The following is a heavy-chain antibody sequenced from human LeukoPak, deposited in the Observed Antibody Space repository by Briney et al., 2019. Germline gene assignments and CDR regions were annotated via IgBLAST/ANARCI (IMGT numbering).Heavy chain of an antibody. V-gene: IGHV1-2*02. J-gene: IGHJ5*02. D-gene: IGHD6-19*01. CDR3: ARGYYSSGWYGTDNWFDP. Sequence: ASVKVSCKASGYTFTGYYMHWVRQAPGQGLEWMGWINPNSGGTNYAQKFQGRVTMTWDTSISTAYMELSRLRSDDTAVYYCARGYYSSGWYGTDNWFDPWGQGTLVTVSS. CDR1: GYTFTGYY. CDR2: INPNSGGT.